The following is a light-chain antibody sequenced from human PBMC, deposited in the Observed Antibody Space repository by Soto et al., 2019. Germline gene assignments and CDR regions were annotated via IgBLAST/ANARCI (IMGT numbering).Light chain of an antibody. V-gene: IGKV3-15*01. CDR3: QQYDNWPLT. CDR2: GAS. Sequence: EIVMTQSPATLSVSPGERATLFCRASQSVSSNLAWYQQKSGQTPRLLIYGASTRATDIPARFSGSGSGTEFTLTISSLQSEDFAVYYCQQYDNWPLTFGGGTKVEIK. J-gene: IGKJ4*01. CDR1: QSVSSN.